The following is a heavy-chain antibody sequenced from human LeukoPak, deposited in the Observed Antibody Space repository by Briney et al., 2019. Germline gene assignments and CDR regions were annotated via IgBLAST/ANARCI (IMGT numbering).Heavy chain of an antibody. D-gene: IGHD6-6*01. J-gene: IGHJ4*02. CDR1: GGSISSGDYY. CDR2: IYYSGST. Sequence: SETLSLTCTVSGGSISSGDYYWSWIRQPPGKGLEWDGYIYYSGSTYYNPSLKSRVTISVDTSKNQFSLKLSSVTAADTAVYYCASGGIAARRGFDYWGQGTLVTVSS. V-gene: IGHV4-30-4*08. CDR3: ASGGIAARRGFDY.